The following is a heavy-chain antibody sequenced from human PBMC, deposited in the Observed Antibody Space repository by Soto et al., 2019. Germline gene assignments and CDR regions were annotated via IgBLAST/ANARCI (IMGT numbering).Heavy chain of an antibody. CDR3: GKGRSYYYYYGVDV. CDR2: IIDSGGST. J-gene: IGHJ6*02. CDR1: GFTFISCA. D-gene: IGHD1-26*01. Sequence: GGSLRLSCAASGFTFISCAMGWVRQAPWKGLEWVSDIIDSGGSTYYADAVKGRFTISRDNSKSTLYLQMNSLRAEDTAVYYCGKGRSYYYYYGVDVWGQGTTVTVSS. V-gene: IGHV3-23*01.